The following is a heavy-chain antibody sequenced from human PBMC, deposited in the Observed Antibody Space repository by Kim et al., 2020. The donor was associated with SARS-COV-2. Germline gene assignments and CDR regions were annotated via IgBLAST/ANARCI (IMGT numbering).Heavy chain of an antibody. D-gene: IGHD1-26*01. CDR3: AKAKWVGATTSFDY. V-gene: IGHV3-23*01. J-gene: IGHJ4*02. Sequence: DSGKGRFTISSENSKNPLYLQMNSLRAEDTAVYYCAKAKWVGATTSFDYRGQGTLVTVSS.